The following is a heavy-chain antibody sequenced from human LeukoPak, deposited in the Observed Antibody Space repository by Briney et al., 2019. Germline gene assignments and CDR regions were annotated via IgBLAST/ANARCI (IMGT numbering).Heavy chain of an antibody. V-gene: IGHV3-21*06. Sequence: PGGSLRLSCAASGFSFSSYSFNWVRQAPGKGLEWASSINTVSYYIYYEDSLKGRFTISRDNAKNSVYLQMDSLRAEDSAVYYCARLRRNTDSSGFFYYYDYWGQGTLVTVSS. D-gene: IGHD3-22*01. J-gene: IGHJ4*02. CDR1: GFSFSSYS. CDR3: ARLRRNTDSSGFFYYYDY. CDR2: INTVSYYI.